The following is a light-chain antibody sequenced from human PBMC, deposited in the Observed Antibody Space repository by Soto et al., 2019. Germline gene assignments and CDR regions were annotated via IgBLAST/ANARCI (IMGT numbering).Light chain of an antibody. V-gene: IGLV2-14*03. CDR2: DVS. CDR1: SRDFGGYNY. CDR3: SSYTSNSALYV. J-gene: IGLJ1*01. Sequence: QSALTQPASVSVSPGQSITISCAGTSRDFGGYNYVSWYQHRPGQAPKLMIYDVSNRPSGVSSRFAGSKSGNTASLTISGLLADDEADYYCSSYTSNSALYVFGTGTKHTVL.